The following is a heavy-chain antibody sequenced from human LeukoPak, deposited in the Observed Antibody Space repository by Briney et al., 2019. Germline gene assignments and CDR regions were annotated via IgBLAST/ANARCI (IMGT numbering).Heavy chain of an antibody. J-gene: IGHJ4*02. Sequence: SETLSLTCTVSGGSISSNNYYWGWIRQPPGKGLEWIGNIYYSGSTYYNPSLKSRVTISVDTSKNQFSLKLSSVTAADTAVYYCASAHMVRGVIGWGQGTLVTVSS. V-gene: IGHV4-39*07. CDR2: IYYSGST. D-gene: IGHD3-10*01. CDR3: ASAHMVRGVIG. CDR1: GGSISSNNYY.